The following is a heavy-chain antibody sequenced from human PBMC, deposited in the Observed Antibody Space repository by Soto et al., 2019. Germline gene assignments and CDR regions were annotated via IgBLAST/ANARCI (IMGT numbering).Heavy chain of an antibody. J-gene: IGHJ4*02. Sequence: APGKGLEWVSAIYSGGTTYYADSVKGRFTISRDNSKNTLYLQMNSLRAEDTAVYYCARASRNYYDSSGYLYYFDYWGQGTLVTVSS. CDR3: ARASRNYYDSSGYLYYFDY. V-gene: IGHV3-66*01. CDR2: IYSGGTT. D-gene: IGHD3-22*01.